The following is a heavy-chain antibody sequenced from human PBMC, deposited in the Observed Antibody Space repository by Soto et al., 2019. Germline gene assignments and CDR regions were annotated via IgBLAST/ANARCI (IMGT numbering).Heavy chain of an antibody. CDR2: SDPSDSYT. V-gene: IGHV5-10-1*01. Sequence: GESLKISCQGSGYSFTSYWIRWVRQMPGKGLEWMGRSDPSDSYTNCSPSFQGHVTISADKSISTAYLQWRSLKASDTAMYYCARSGDSRGYYYPDAFDIWGQGTMVTVSS. CDR3: ARSGDSRGYYYPDAFDI. J-gene: IGHJ3*02. D-gene: IGHD3-22*01. CDR1: GYSFTSYW.